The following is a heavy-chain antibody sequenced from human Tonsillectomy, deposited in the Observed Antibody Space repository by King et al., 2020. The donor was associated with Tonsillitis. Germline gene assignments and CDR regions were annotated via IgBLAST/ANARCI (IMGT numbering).Heavy chain of an antibody. D-gene: IGHD3-22*01. V-gene: IGHV3-11*01. CDR3: ARDTYYSDNTYDY. Sequence: VQLVESGGGLVKPGGSLRLSCAASGFMFSDFYMSWIRQAPGKGLEWVSYISSRDATTYYADSVKGRFTISRDKAKNSLYLQMNSLRAEDTAVYYCARDTYYSDNTYDYWGQGTLVTVSS. CDR2: ISSRDATT. CDR1: GFMFSDFY. J-gene: IGHJ4*02.